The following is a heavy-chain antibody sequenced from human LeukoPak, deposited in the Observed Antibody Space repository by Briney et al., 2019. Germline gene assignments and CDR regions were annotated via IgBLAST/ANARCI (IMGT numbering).Heavy chain of an antibody. CDR2: IDPSDSYT. CDR3: ARLRPPYYYGSGSYYPLDY. Sequence: GESLMISFKGSGYSFTSYWISWVRQVPGKGLGWMGRIDPSDSYTNYRPSFQGHVTISADKSISTAYLQWSSLKASDTAMYYCARLRPPYYYGSGSYYPLDYWGQGTLVTVSS. V-gene: IGHV5-10-1*01. D-gene: IGHD3-10*01. CDR1: GYSFTSYW. J-gene: IGHJ4*02.